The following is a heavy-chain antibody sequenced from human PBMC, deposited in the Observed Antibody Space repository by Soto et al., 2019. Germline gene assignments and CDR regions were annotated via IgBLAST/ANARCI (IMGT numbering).Heavy chain of an antibody. CDR1: GGSISSYY. Sequence: QVQLQESGPGLVKPSETLSLTCTVSGGSISSYYWSWIRQPPGKGLEWIGYIFYSGSTNYNPSLKCRDTISVDTSKNQFTLKLSSVTAADTAVYYCARRWGTSFDFWGQGTLVTVSS. J-gene: IGHJ4*02. CDR3: ARRWGTSFDF. CDR2: IFYSGST. V-gene: IGHV4-59*01. D-gene: IGHD7-27*01.